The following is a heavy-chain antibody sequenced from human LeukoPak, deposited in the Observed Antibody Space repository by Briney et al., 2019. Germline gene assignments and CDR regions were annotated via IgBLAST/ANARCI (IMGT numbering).Heavy chain of an antibody. Sequence: PGGSPRLSCAASGFTFSSYAMSWVRQAPGKGLEWVSAISGSGGSTYYADSVKGRFTISRDNSKNTLYLQMNSLRAEDTTVYYCANKWENYYFDYWGQGTLVTVSS. D-gene: IGHD1-26*01. CDR2: ISGSGGST. CDR3: ANKWENYYFDY. J-gene: IGHJ4*02. CDR1: GFTFSSYA. V-gene: IGHV3-23*01.